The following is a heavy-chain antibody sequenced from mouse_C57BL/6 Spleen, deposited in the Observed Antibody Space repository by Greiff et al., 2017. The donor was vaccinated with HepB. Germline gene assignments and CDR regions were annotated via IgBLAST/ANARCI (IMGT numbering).Heavy chain of an antibody. CDR3: ARDYYGSSPFAY. CDR2: IYPRSGNT. CDR1: GYTFTSYG. V-gene: IGHV1-81*01. D-gene: IGHD1-1*01. Sequence: LVESGAELARPGASVKLSCKASGYTFTSYGISWVKQRTGQGLEWIGEIYPRSGNTYYNEKFKGKATLTADKSSSTAYMELRSLTSEDSAVYFCARDYYGSSPFAYWGQGTLVTVSA. J-gene: IGHJ3*01.